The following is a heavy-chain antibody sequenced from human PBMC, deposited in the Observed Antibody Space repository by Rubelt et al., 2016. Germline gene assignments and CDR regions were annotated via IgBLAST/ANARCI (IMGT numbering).Heavy chain of an antibody. V-gene: IGHV4-4*07. CDR2: IYTSGST. CDR3: AREPPHALVVVPAAIGWFDP. J-gene: IGHJ5*02. D-gene: IGHD2-2*02. Sequence: ETLSLTCTVSGGSISSYYWSWIRQPAGKGLEWIGRIYTSGSTNYNPSLKSRVTMSVDTSKNQFSLKLSSVTAADTAVYYCAREPPHALVVVPAAIGWFDPWGQGTLVTVSS. CDR1: GGSISSYY.